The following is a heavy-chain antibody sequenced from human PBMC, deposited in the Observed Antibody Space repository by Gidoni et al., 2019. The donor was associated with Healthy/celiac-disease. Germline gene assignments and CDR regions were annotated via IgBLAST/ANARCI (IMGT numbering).Heavy chain of an antibody. V-gene: IGHV1-46*01. J-gene: IGHJ5*02. CDR2: INPSGGST. Sequence: QVQLVQSGAEVKKPGASVKVSCKASGYTFTSYYMHWVRQAPGQGLEWMGIINPSGGSTSYAQKFQGRVTMTRDTSTSTVYMELSSLRSEDTAVYYCAREGDLFDWLLSPGWFDPWGQGTLVTVSS. CDR3: AREGDLFDWLLSPGWFDP. CDR1: GYTFTSYY. D-gene: IGHD3-9*01.